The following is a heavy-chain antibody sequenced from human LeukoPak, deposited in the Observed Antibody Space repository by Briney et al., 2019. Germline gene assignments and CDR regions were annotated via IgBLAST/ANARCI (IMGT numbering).Heavy chain of an antibody. V-gene: IGHV3-7*05. Sequence: GGSLRLSRAASGFMFSIYWMSWVRQAPGKGLEWVANIKQDGSEKYYVDSVKGRFTISRDNAKNSLYLQMNSLRAEDTAVYYCARDDWGFDYWGQGTLVTVSS. D-gene: IGHD3-9*01. CDR2: IKQDGSEK. CDR1: GFMFSIYW. J-gene: IGHJ4*02. CDR3: ARDDWGFDY.